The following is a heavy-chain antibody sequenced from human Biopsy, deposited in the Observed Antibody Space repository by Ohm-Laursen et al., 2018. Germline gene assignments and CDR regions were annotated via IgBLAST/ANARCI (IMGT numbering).Heavy chain of an antibody. D-gene: IGHD4-23*01. J-gene: IGHJ1*01. Sequence: TLSLTCTVSGGSFTGHYWTWIRQPPGKGLEWIGHISHTGYTSYKSSLKGRVTISLDTSRKHFSLRLTSLAAADTAVYYCARGSNEYGGLYFPHWGQGTLVTVSP. CDR2: ISHTGYT. V-gene: IGHV4-59*11. CDR1: GGSFTGHY. CDR3: ARGSNEYGGLYFPH.